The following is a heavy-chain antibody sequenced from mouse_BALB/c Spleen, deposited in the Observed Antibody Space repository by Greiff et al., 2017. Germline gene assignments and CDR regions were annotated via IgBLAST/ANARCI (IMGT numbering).Heavy chain of an antibody. Sequence: EVQGVESGGGLVKPGGSLKLSCAASGFTFSSYAMSWVRQSPEKRLEWVAEISSGGSYTYYPDTVTGRFTISRDNAKNTLYLEMSSLRSEDTAMYYCARKGGNLYWYFDVWGAGTTVTVSS. D-gene: IGHD2-1*01. CDR2: ISSGGSYT. CDR3: ARKGGNLYWYFDV. V-gene: IGHV5-9-4*01. J-gene: IGHJ1*01. CDR1: GFTFSSYA.